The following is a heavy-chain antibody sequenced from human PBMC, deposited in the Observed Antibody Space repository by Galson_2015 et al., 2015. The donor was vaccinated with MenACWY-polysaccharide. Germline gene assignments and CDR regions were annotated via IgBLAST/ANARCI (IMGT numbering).Heavy chain of an antibody. V-gene: IGHV4-31*03. CDR2: IYYSGST. CDR1: GVSINSGDNF. D-gene: IGHD2-2*01. CDR3: ARVSVVPGAMGYFGY. Sequence: TLSLTCTVSGVSINSGDNFWGWIRQHPGKGLEWIGYIYYSGSTYYNPSLKSRVVMSVDTSENQFSLRVTSVTAADTAVYYCARVSVVPGAMGYFGYWGQGTLVTVSS. J-gene: IGHJ4*02.